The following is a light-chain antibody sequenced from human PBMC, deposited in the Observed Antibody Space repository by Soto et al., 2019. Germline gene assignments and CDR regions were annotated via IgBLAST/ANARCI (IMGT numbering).Light chain of an antibody. Sequence: DIQMNQSPAPLTASVGDRLTITCRASQSVTNFLAWYQQKPGKAPKLLIYDASTLEDGVPSRFSGSGSGTQFTLTISSVQPDDYATYYCQQYDDWSARFGPGTKLEIK. CDR3: QQYDDWSAR. V-gene: IGKV1-5*01. J-gene: IGKJ2*03. CDR1: QSVTNF. CDR2: DAS.